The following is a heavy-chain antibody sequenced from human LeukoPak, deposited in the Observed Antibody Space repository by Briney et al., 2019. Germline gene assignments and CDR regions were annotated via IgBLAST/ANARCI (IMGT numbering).Heavy chain of an antibody. D-gene: IGHD3-22*01. CDR1: GFTFSSYG. CDR2: ISYDGSNK. J-gene: IGHJ4*02. CDR3: AKDRSPVYYYDSSGYYPHGGYFDY. Sequence: PGGSLRLSCAASGFTFSSYGMHWVRQAPGKGLEWVAVISYDGSNKYYADSVKGRFTISRDNSKNTLYLQMNSLRAEDTAVYYCAKDRSPVYYYDSSGYYPHGGYFDYWGQGTLVTVSS. V-gene: IGHV3-30*18.